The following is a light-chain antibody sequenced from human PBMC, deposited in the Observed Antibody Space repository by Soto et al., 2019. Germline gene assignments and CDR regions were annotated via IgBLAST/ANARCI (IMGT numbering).Light chain of an antibody. V-gene: IGKV3-15*01. Sequence: EIVLTQSPATLSVSPGEGATLSCRASQSVSSNLSWYQQKPVQAPRLLIYGASTRATGIPARFSGSGSGTEFTLTISSLQSGDFAVYYCQQYADWPRTFGQGTKVDIK. J-gene: IGKJ1*01. CDR2: GAS. CDR1: QSVSSN. CDR3: QQYADWPRT.